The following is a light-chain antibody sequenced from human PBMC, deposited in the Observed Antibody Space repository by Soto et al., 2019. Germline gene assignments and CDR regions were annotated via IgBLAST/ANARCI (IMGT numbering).Light chain of an antibody. J-gene: IGKJ4*01. CDR3: KQYYHWGIS. CDR1: QNVANN. CDR2: ASS. Sequence: VMTQSPANLSVSPGEGVTLFCRASQNVANNIAWYQVKPAQPPRLLIYASSTRATGIPATFSGSGSETQFSLTISSLQSEDSAIYYCKQYYHWGISFGGGTKVEI. V-gene: IGKV3D-15*01.